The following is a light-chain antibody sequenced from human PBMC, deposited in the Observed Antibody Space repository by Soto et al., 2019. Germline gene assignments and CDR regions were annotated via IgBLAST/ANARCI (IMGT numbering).Light chain of an antibody. CDR3: SSYISSSTFVV. CDR1: SRDVGGYNY. Sequence: QSVLTQPASVSGSPGQSITISCTGTSRDVGGYNYVSWHQQHPGKAPKVIITEVSNRPSGVSNRFSGSKSGNTASLTISGVQGEDEADYYCSSYISSSTFVVFGGGTKLTVL. V-gene: IGLV2-14*01. J-gene: IGLJ2*01. CDR2: EVS.